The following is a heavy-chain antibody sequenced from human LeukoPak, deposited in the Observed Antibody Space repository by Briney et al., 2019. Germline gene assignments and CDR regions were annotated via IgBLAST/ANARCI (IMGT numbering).Heavy chain of an antibody. CDR3: ARRSAGGLRFDQ. CDR2: VHSSGTT. D-gene: IGHD2-15*01. Sequence: PSETLSLTCAVSGASISISYWNWIRQPPGKGLEWIGYVHSSGTTNYNPSLKSRVTMFVDTSKNQFFLNVSSVTAADTAIYYCARRSAGGLRFDQWGQGSLVTVSS. CDR1: GASISISY. J-gene: IGHJ4*02. V-gene: IGHV4-59*08.